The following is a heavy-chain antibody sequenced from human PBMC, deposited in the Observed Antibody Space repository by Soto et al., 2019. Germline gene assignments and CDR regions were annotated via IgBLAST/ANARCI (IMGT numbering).Heavy chain of an antibody. D-gene: IGHD1-20*01. Sequence: QVQLVQSGAEVKKPGSSVKVSCKASGGTFSSYTISWVRQAPGQGLEWMGRIIPILGIANYAQKFQGRVTITADKSTSTAYMELSSLRSEDTAVYYCARDLTGTTQYAFDICGQWTMVTVSS. J-gene: IGHJ3*02. V-gene: IGHV1-69*08. CDR2: IIPILGIA. CDR1: GGTFSSYT. CDR3: ARDLTGTTQYAFDI.